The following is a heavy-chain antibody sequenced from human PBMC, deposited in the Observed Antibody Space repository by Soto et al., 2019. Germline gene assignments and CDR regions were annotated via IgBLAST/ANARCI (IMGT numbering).Heavy chain of an antibody. CDR1: GGSISSGGYY. D-gene: IGHD5-12*01. V-gene: IGHV4-31*03. CDR2: IYYSGST. CDR3: ARLRCEATLDY. J-gene: IGHJ4*02. Sequence: KPSETLSLTCTVSGGSISSGGYYWSWIRQHPGKGLEWIGYIYYSGSTYYNPSLKSRVTISVDPSKNQFSLKLSSVTAADTAVYYCARLRCEATLDYWGQGTLVTVSS.